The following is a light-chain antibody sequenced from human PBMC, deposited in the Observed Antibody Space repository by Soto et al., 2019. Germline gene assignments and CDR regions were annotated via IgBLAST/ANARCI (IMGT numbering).Light chain of an antibody. CDR2: GAS. J-gene: IGKJ1*01. CDR3: QHFSSSPPSWT. V-gene: IGKV3-20*01. CDR1: QSVSLNY. Sequence: EIVLTQSPGTLSLSPAERATLSCRASQSVSLNYLAWYQQKPGQAPRLLIYGASIRATGVPDRFSGSGSGTDFTLTITRLEPEDFAVYYCQHFSSSPPSWTFGQGTKVEVK.